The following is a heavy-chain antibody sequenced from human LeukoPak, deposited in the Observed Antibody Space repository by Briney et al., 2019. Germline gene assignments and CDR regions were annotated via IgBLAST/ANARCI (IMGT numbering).Heavy chain of an antibody. CDR1: GFTVSSYA. Sequence: GGSLRLSCAASGFTVSSYAMGWVRQAPGKGLEWVSAIGGGGTLYYADSVKGRFSISRDISKNTLLLQMNSPRAEDTAVYYCARRRYDWGGDFANWGQGTLVTVSS. CDR2: IGGGGTL. J-gene: IGHJ4*02. D-gene: IGHD3-16*01. CDR3: ARRRYDWGGDFAN. V-gene: IGHV3-23*01.